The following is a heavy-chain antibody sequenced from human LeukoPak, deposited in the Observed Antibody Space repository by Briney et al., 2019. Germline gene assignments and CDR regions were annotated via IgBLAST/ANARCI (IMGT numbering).Heavy chain of an antibody. CDR3: AKTNSGSWYQLYNWFDP. Sequence: GGSLRLSCAASGFTFSSYAMSWVRQAPGKGLEWVSAISGSGGSTYYADSVKGRFTISRDNSKNTLYLQMNSLRAEDTAVYYCAKTNSGSWYQLYNWFDPWGQGTLVTVSS. J-gene: IGHJ5*02. D-gene: IGHD6-13*01. V-gene: IGHV3-23*01. CDR1: GFTFSSYA. CDR2: ISGSGGST.